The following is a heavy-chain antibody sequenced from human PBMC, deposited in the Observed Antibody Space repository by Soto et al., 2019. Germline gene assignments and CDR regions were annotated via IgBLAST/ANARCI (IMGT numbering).Heavy chain of an antibody. V-gene: IGHV4-59*08. CDR3: AMQTVVVPPNLRERHWFDP. D-gene: IGHD2-21*01. CDR1: GGSISSYF. Sequence: QVQLQESGPGLVRPSETLSPTCTLSGGSISSYFWSWIRQPPGKGLEWIGYNSYSGRTNYNPSLKRRVTISVDTSKNQFSLKLSSVTSADTAMYYCAMQTVVVPPNLRERHWFDPWGQGTLVSVSS. J-gene: IGHJ5*02. CDR2: NSYSGRT.